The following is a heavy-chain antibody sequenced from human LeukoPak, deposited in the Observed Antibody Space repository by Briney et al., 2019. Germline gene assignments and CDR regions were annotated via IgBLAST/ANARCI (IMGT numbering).Heavy chain of an antibody. CDR3: ARIRGPRYVFEI. J-gene: IGHJ3*02. Sequence: SGSTLVNPTQTLTLTCTFSGFSLSTSGMCVSWIRQPPGKALEWLALIHWDDDKYYSTSLKTRLTISKDTSKNQVVLTMTNMDPVDTATYYCARIRGPRYVFEIWGQGTMVTVSS. V-gene: IGHV2-70*01. CDR2: IHWDDDK. CDR1: GFSLSTSGMC.